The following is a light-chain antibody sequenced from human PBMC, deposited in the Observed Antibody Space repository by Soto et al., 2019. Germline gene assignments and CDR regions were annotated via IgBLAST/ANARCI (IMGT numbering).Light chain of an antibody. CDR3: QQYGSPLT. CDR1: QSVSSNH. Sequence: EIVLTQYPGTLSLSPGDRATLSCRASQSVSSNHLAWYQQKPGQAPRLLIYGASSRATGIPDRFSGSGSGTDFTLTISRLDPEDFAVYYCQQYGSPLTLGEGTKGDIK. J-gene: IGKJ4*01. CDR2: GAS. V-gene: IGKV3-20*01.